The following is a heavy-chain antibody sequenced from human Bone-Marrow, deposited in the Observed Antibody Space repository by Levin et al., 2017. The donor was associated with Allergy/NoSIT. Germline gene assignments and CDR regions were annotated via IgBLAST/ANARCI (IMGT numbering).Heavy chain of an antibody. CDR2: INSDGSST. CDR3: ARAATTVTTYAFDY. V-gene: IGHV3-74*01. J-gene: IGHJ4*02. Sequence: LSLTCAASGFTFSSYWMHWVRQAPGKGLVWVSRINSDGSSTSYADSVKGRFTISRDNAKNTLYLQMNSLRAEDTAVYYCARAATTVTTYAFDYWGQGTLVTVSS. D-gene: IGHD4-11*01. CDR1: GFTFSSYW.